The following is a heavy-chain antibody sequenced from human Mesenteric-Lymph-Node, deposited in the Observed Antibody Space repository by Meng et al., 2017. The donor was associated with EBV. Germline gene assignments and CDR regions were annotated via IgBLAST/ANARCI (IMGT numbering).Heavy chain of an antibody. D-gene: IGHD4-17*01. V-gene: IGHV3-66*01. CDR3: ARGTTVLPYFDL. Sequence: VQLVESGGGLVKPGGSLRLSCAASGFSFSDYYMTWIRQAPGKGLEWVSGIYSSGGTYYPDSMEGRFTISRDQSKNTLYLQVNSLRAEDTAKYYCARGTTVLPYFDLWGQGTLVTVSS. J-gene: IGHJ4*02. CDR2: IYSSGGT. CDR1: GFSFSDYY.